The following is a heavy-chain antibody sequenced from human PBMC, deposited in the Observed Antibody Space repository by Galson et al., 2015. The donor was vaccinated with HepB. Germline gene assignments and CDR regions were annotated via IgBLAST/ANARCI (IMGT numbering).Heavy chain of an antibody. Sequence: SLRLSCAASGFSFDDYAMHWVRQAPGKGLEWVSGISWDSGTKGYADSVKGRFTISRDNAKNSLYLQMHSLRAEDTALYYCAKDVGLTLFGGKGDWGQGTLVIVSS. D-gene: IGHD3-3*01. CDR1: GFSFDDYA. V-gene: IGHV3-9*01. J-gene: IGHJ4*02. CDR2: ISWDSGTK. CDR3: AKDVGLTLFGGKGD.